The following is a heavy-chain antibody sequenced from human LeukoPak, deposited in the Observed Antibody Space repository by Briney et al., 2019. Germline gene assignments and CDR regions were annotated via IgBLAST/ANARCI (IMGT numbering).Heavy chain of an antibody. CDR2: INHSGST. J-gene: IGHJ4*02. D-gene: IGHD3-10*01. V-gene: IGHV4-34*01. Sequence: SETLSLTCAVYGGSFSGYYWSWIRQPPGKELEWIGEINHSGSTNYNPSLKSRVTISVDTSKNQFSLKLSSVTAADTAVYYCARGLKSDYYGSGSYYYDYWGQGTLVTVSS. CDR3: ARGLKSDYYGSGSYYYDY. CDR1: GGSFSGYY.